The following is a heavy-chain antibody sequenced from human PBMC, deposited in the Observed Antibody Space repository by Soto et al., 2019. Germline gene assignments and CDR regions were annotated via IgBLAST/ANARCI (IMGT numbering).Heavy chain of an antibody. V-gene: IGHV3-23*01. D-gene: IGHD3-10*01. CDR3: AKDRGGFARGWEYYGF. J-gene: IGHJ4*02. Sequence: PGGSLRLSCAASGFAFSSYTMSWVRQTPGKGLEWVSSISASGGSTYYGDSLKGRFTISRDNSKNTLNLHIKSLGVEDSAVYYCAKDRGGFARGWEYYGFWGQGTQVTVSS. CDR2: ISASGGST. CDR1: GFAFSSYT.